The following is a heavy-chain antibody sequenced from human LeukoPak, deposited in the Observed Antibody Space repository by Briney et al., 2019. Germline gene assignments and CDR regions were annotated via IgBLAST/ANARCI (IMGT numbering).Heavy chain of an antibody. V-gene: IGHV1-2*02. CDR1: GYTFTGYY. J-gene: IGHJ5*02. Sequence: ASLRVSCKASGYTFTGYYIHWVRQAPGQGLEWMGWINPKRGDTDYAQRFQGRITMARDTSMSTAFMELYSLTSDDTAVYYCVRDIAGSEYDNSGVSWAQGTLVTVS. CDR3: VRDIAGSEYDNSGVS. D-gene: IGHD3-22*01. CDR2: INPKRGDT.